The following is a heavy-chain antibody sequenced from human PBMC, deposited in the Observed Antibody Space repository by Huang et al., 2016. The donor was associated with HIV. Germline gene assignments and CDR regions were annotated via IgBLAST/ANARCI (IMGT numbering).Heavy chain of an antibody. V-gene: IGHV4-30-4*08. CDR1: GVSISSGGYY. CDR3: GRCSYYSDSTISQYLQL. CDR2: IYYSGSS. D-gene: IGHD3-22*01. J-gene: IGHJ1*01. Sequence: QVHLQESGPGLVKPSQTLSLTCTVSGVSISSGGYYWTWIREPRGKGLEWIGYIYYSGSSDYNPSLKSRGTISVDTSKNQFARKVTSMTAADTAVYYCGRCSYYSDSTISQYLQLWGQGALVTVSS.